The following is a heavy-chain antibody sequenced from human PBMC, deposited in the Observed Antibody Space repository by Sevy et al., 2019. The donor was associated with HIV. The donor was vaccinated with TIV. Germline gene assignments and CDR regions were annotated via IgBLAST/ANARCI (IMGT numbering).Heavy chain of an antibody. CDR1: GGIFRSYG. D-gene: IGHD2-8*01. CDR3: ARGGGNGGYYFDY. CDR2: IIPILGSV. V-gene: IGHV1-69*13. J-gene: IGHJ4*02. Sequence: ASVKVSCKASGGIFRSYGISWVRQAPGQGLEWMGGIIPILGSVNYAQKFQGRVTITADEPTQTASMELGSLSSEDTAVYYCARGGGNGGYYFDYWGQETLVTVSS.